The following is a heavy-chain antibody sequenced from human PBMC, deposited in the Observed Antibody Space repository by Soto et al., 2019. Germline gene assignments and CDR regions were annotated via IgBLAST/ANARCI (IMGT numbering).Heavy chain of an antibody. D-gene: IGHD3-3*01. Sequence: GESLKISCTGSGFTFTTYYIAWVRLMPGRGLEWMGIIYPGDSDTRYNSSFEGQVTISAAKSISTAYLQWKSLKASDTNIYSCATHRREWHNQYYHYCGIDVWGQGTTVTVSS. CDR3: ATHRREWHNQYYHYCGIDV. J-gene: IGHJ6*02. CDR1: GFTFTTYY. CDR2: IYPGDSDT. V-gene: IGHV5-51*01.